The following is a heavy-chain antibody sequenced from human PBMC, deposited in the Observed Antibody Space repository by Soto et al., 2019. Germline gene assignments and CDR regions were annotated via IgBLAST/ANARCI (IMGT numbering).Heavy chain of an antibody. CDR3: VRPYYSSSWCPFAR. CDR2: IDSGDGTT. CDR1: GFDCGDDD. J-gene: IGHJ4*02. Sequence: RGSLRLACTGSGFDCGDDDMSWIRQAPGKWLEWVSYIDSGDGTTYYTDSVKGRFTISRDNAKKTVYLQMSSLRVEDTALYYCVRPYYSSSWCPFARWGQRTLVTVSS. D-gene: IGHD6-13*01. V-gene: IGHV3-11*01.